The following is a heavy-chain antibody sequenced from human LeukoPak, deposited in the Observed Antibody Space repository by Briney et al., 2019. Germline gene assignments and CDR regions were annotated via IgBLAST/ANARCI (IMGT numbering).Heavy chain of an antibody. CDR2: ISGSGGST. CDR1: GFTFSSYA. V-gene: IGHV3-23*01. Sequence: GGSLRLSCAASGFTFSSYAMSWVRQAPGKGLEWVSAISGSGGSTYYADSVKGRFTISRDNSKNTLYLQMNSLRAEDTAVYYCAKGGGIAVAGRPLDYWGQGTLVTVSS. D-gene: IGHD6-19*01. J-gene: IGHJ4*02. CDR3: AKGGGIAVAGRPLDY.